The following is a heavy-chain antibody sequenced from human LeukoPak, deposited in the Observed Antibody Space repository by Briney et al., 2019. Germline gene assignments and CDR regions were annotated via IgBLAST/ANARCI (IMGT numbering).Heavy chain of an antibody. CDR1: GGTFSNHA. V-gene: IGHV1-69*13. CDR3: ASGACSRTSCYSLDY. Sequence: SVKVSCKASGGTFSNHAISWVRQAPGQGLEWMGGIIPIFDSAGYARKFQDRITIIADGSTNTAYVELYSLRPEDTAVYYCASGACSRTSCYSLDYWGQGTLVTVPS. CDR2: IIPIFDSA. J-gene: IGHJ4*02. D-gene: IGHD2-2*01.